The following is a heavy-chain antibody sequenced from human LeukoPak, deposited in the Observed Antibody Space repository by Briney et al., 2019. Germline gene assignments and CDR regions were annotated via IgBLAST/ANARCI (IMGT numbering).Heavy chain of an antibody. CDR2: ISGSGDST. Sequence: GGSLRLSCAASGFTFSSYGMSWVRQAPGKGLEWVSAISGSGDSTYYADSEKGRFTISRDNSKNTLYLQVNSLRAEDTAVYYCAKGGRVGGGITMIRGVRNFYYYMDVWGKGTTVIISS. CDR3: AKGGRVGGGITMIRGVRNFYYYMDV. V-gene: IGHV3-23*01. D-gene: IGHD3-10*01. CDR1: GFTFSSYG. J-gene: IGHJ6*03.